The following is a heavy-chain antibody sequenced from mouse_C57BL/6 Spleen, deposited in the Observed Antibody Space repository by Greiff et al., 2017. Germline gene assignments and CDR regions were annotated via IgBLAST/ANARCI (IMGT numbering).Heavy chain of an antibody. Sequence: EVKLMESGGGLVKPGGSLKLSCAASGFTFSSYAMSWVRQTPEKRLEWVATISDGGSYTYYPDNVKGRFTISRDNAKNNLYLQMSHLKSEDTAMYYCARDGRRARDYFDYWGQGTTLTVSS. J-gene: IGHJ2*01. V-gene: IGHV5-4*01. CDR2: ISDGGSYT. CDR1: GFTFSSYA. CDR3: ARDGRRARDYFDY. D-gene: IGHD3-3*01.